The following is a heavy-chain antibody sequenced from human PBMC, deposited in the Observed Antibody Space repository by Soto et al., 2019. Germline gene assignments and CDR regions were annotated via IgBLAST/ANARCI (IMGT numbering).Heavy chain of an antibody. D-gene: IGHD6-19*01. CDR1: GFSLPNTS. J-gene: IGHJ4*01. CDR3: AKAHVMVVAGSTFDY. Sequence: ASVKVSCKASGFSLPNTSFQWLRQARGQRPEWIGWIVVGSGYTNYAQKFQGRVSFSRDKATNSVYLHMNSLAIEDTAIYYCAKAHVMVVAGSTFDYWGHGTLVTVSS. V-gene: IGHV1-58*01. CDR2: IVVGSGYT.